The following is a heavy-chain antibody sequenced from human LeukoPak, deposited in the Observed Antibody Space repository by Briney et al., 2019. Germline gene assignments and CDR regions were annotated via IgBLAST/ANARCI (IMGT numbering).Heavy chain of an antibody. D-gene: IGHD6-19*01. V-gene: IGHV3-73*01. CDR3: GIWAVDGDYFDS. J-gene: IGHJ4*02. CDR2: IRSKANSYAT. CDR1: GFTFSGSA. Sequence: GGSLRLSCAASGFTFSGSAMHWVRQASGKGLEWVGRIRSKANSYATAYAASVKGRFTISRDDSKNTAYLQMNSLKTEDTAVYHCGIWAVDGDYFDSWRQGALVTVSS.